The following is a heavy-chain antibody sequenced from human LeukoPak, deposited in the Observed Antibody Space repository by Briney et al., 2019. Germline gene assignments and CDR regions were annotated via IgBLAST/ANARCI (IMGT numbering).Heavy chain of an antibody. CDR3: ARDLVTAPGGD. Sequence: PSETLSLTCTVSGGSISSGDFYWSWIRQPPGKGLEWIGYISYSEKTYYNPSLKSRLTTSVDMSKNQFFLNLYSVTAADTAVYFCARDLVTAPGGDWGLGTLVTVSS. D-gene: IGHD2-21*02. V-gene: IGHV4-30-4*01. J-gene: IGHJ4*02. CDR1: GGSISSGDFY. CDR2: ISYSEKT.